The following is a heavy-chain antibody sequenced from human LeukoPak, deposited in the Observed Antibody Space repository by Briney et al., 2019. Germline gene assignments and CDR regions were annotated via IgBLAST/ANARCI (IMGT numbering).Heavy chain of an antibody. J-gene: IGHJ4*02. D-gene: IGHD1-26*01. V-gene: IGHV1-69*05. CDR1: GGTFSSYA. CDR3: ARDHGAGYYFDY. Sequence: EASVKVSCKASGGTFSSYAISWVRQAPGQGLEWMGGIIPIFGTANYAQKFQGRVTITTDESTSTAYMGLSSLRSEDTAVYYCARDHGAGYYFDYWGQGTLVTVSS. CDR2: IIPIFGTA.